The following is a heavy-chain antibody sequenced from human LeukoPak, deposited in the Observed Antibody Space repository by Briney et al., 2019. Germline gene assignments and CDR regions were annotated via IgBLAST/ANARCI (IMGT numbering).Heavy chain of an antibody. V-gene: IGHV3-33*01. J-gene: IGHJ4*02. CDR2: IWYDGSNK. D-gene: IGHD5-18*01. CDR3: ARAQLEQLWLLFDY. CDR1: GFTFSTYA. Sequence: PGGSLRLSCAASGFTFSTYAMHWVRQAPGKGLEWVAVIWYDGSNKYYADSVKGRFTISRDNSKNTLFLQMNSLRAEDTAVYYCARAQLEQLWLLFDYWGQGTLVTVPS.